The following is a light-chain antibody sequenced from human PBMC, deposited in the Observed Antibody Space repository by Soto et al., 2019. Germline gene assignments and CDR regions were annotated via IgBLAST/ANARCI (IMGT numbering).Light chain of an antibody. CDR3: QQYGGSPRT. Sequence: EIVLTQSPGTLSLSPGERATLSCRASQSVSSSLAWYQQKGGQAPRLLIHGVSSRATGIPDRFSGSGSGTDFILTISRLEPEDFAVYYCQQYGGSPRTFGQGTKVEVK. J-gene: IGKJ1*01. CDR1: QSVSSS. CDR2: GVS. V-gene: IGKV3-20*01.